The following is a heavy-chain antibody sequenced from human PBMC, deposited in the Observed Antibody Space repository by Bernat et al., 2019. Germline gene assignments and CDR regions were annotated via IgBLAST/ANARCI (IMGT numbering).Heavy chain of an antibody. D-gene: IGHD1-26*01. CDR3: ARGVFRVMGGSYYPEYFQH. CDR1: GYTFTGYY. V-gene: IGHV1-2*04. CDR2: INPNSGGT. Sequence: QVQLVQSGAEVKKPGASVKVSCKASGYTFTGYYMHWVRQAPGQGLEWMGWINPNSGGTNYAQKFQGWVTMTGDTSISTAYMELSRLRSDDTAVYYCARGVFRVMGGSYYPEYFQHWGQGTLVTVSS. J-gene: IGHJ1*01.